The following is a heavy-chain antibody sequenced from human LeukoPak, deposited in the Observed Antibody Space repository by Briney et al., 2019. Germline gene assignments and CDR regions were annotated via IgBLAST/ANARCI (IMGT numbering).Heavy chain of an antibody. D-gene: IGHD3-3*01. CDR3: AMEGFEN. CDR2: ISGSGGST. V-gene: IGHV3-23*01. J-gene: IGHJ3*02. CDR1: KFIFSDFG. Sequence: GGSLRLSCAASKFIFSDFGMHWVRQAPGKGLEWVSAISGSGGSTYYAEFVKGRFTISRDNSKNTLYLQMNSLGVEDTAIYYCAMEGFENWGQGTMVTVSS.